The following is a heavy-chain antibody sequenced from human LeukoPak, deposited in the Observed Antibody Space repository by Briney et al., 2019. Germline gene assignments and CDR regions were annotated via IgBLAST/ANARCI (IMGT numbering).Heavy chain of an antibody. J-gene: IGHJ4*02. CDR2: INPSGGST. V-gene: IGHV1-46*01. CDR1: GYTFTGYY. CDR3: ARDLFSSSWYVCSFDY. D-gene: IGHD6-13*01. Sequence: ASVKVSCKASGYTFTGYYMHWVRQAPGQGLEWMGIINPSGGSTSYAQKFQGRVTMTRDVSTSTVYMELSSLRSEDTAVYYCARDLFSSSWYVCSFDYWGQGTLVTVSS.